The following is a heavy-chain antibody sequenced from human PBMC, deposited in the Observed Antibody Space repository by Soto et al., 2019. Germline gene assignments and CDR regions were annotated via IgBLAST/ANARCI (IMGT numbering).Heavy chain of an antibody. D-gene: IGHD3-22*01. CDR3: ANFYYDSSGTTVGFDP. CDR1: GFTFSNYA. J-gene: IGHJ5*02. CDR2: ISYDGSNK. V-gene: IGHV3-30*18. Sequence: QVQLVESGGGVVQPGRSLRLSCAASGFTFSNYAMHWVRQAPGKGLEWVAVISYDGSNKYYADSVKGRFTISRDNSKNTLYLQMISLRAEDTAVYYCANFYYDSSGTTVGFDPWGQGTLVTVSS.